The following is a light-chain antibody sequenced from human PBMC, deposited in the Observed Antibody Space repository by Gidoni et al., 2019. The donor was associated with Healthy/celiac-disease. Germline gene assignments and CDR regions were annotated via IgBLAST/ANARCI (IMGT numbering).Light chain of an antibody. V-gene: IGLV2-14*01. CDR2: DVN. J-gene: IGLJ3*02. CDR1: SSDVGGYNY. Sequence: QSALTQPATVSGSPGQSITISCTGTSSDVGGYNYVSWYQQHPGKVPKLMIYDVNNRPSGVSNRFSGSKSGNTASLTISGLQAEDEADYYCSSYTSSNTLEVFGGGTKLTVL. CDR3: SSYTSSNTLEV.